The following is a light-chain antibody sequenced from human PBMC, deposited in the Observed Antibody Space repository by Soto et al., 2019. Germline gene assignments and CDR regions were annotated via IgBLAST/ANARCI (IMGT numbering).Light chain of an antibody. Sequence: EIVLTQSPATLSLSPGERATLSCRASQSVSSYLAWYQQKPGQPPRLLIYDASNRATGIPARFSGSGSGTDFTLTISSLEPEDFAVYYCQQYGSSQTFGQGTKVDIK. CDR3: QQYGSSQT. V-gene: IGKV3-11*01. J-gene: IGKJ1*01. CDR2: DAS. CDR1: QSVSSY.